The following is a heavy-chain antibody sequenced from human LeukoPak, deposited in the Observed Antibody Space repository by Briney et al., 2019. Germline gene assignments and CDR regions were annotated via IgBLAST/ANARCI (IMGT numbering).Heavy chain of an antibody. CDR3: AKDGGLWVSAHWGDS. CDR1: GFTFSSYT. CDR2: ITTSDGNT. J-gene: IGHJ4*02. V-gene: IGHV3-23*01. D-gene: IGHD7-27*01. Sequence: GGSLRLSCAASGFTFSSYTMSWVRQAPGKGLEWVSTITTSDGNTYCADSVKGRFTVSRDNSKNTLFLQMNSLRAEDTAVYYCAKDGGLWVSAHWGDSWGRGTLVTVSS.